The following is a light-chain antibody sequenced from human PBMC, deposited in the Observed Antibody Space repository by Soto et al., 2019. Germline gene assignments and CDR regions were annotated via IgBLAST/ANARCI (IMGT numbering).Light chain of an antibody. CDR2: WAS. CDR3: QQYYSSPWT. V-gene: IGKV4-1*01. J-gene: IGKJ1*01. CDR1: XRALYSSNNKNY. Sequence: DILXTQSXDXXXXXXGXXPXIXXXXXXRALYSSNNKNYLGWYQQKPGQPPKPLIYWASTRESGVPDRFSGRGSGTDFTLTISSLQAEDVAVYYCQQYYSSPWTFGQGTKVDIK.